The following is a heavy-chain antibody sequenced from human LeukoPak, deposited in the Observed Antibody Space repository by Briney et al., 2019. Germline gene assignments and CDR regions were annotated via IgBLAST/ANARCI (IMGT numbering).Heavy chain of an antibody. D-gene: IGHD2-21*02. CDR3: ASATTYCGADCYPLDAFDI. Sequence: ASVKVSCKASGYTFTGYYMHGVRQAPGQGLEWMGWINPNRGGTNYAQKFQGRVTMTRDTSISTAYMELSRLRSDDTAVYYCASATTYCGADCYPLDAFDIWGQGTMVTVSS. V-gene: IGHV1-2*02. CDR1: GYTFTGYY. J-gene: IGHJ3*02. CDR2: INPNRGGT.